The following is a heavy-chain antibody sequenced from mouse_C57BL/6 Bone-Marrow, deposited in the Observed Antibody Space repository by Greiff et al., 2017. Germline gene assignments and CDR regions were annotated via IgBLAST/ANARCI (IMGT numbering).Heavy chain of an antibody. Sequence: QVQLQQPGAELVKPGASVKMSCKASGYTFTSYWITWVKQRPGQGLEWIEDIYPGSGSTNYNEKFKSKATLTVDTSSSTAYMQLSSLTSEDSAVYYCARGTTVPWYFDVWGTGTTVTVSS. V-gene: IGHV1-55*01. D-gene: IGHD1-1*01. CDR1: GYTFTSYW. CDR3: ARGTTVPWYFDV. CDR2: IYPGSGST. J-gene: IGHJ1*03.